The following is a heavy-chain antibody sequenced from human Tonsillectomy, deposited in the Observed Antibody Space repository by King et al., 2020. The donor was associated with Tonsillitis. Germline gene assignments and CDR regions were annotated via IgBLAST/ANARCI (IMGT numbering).Heavy chain of an antibody. Sequence: HVQLVESGGGVVQPGRSLRLFCAASGFTFSDYALHWVRQAPGTGLEWVAAIRNDGTNTYYADFVRGRFTISRDDSKSTLYLQMNSLRADDTALYYCVRGSCGTNLRLGYDCWGQGPLVTVSS. J-gene: IGHJ4*02. V-gene: IGHV3-30-3*01. CDR2: IRNDGTNT. CDR1: GFTFSDYA. CDR3: VRGSCGTNLRLGYDC. D-gene: IGHD6-19*01.